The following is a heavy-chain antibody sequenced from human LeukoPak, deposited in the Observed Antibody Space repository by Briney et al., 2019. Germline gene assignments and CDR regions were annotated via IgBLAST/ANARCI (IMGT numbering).Heavy chain of an antibody. CDR3: ARGRITMVRNNWFDP. D-gene: IGHD3-10*01. CDR1: GNTFTSYY. V-gene: IGHV1-46*01. Sequence: ASVKVSCKASGNTFTSYYMHWVRQAPGQGLEWMGIINPSGGSTSYAQKFQGRVTMTRDTSTSTVYMELSSLRSEDTAVYYCARGRITMVRNNWFDPWGQGTLVTVSS. CDR2: INPSGGST. J-gene: IGHJ5*02.